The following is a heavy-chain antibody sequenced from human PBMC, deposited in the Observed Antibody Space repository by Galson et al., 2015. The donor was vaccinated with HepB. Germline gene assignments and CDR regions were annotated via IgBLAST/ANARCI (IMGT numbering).Heavy chain of an antibody. J-gene: IGHJ6*02. Sequence: SLRLSCAASGFTFSSYWMSWVRQAPGKGLEWVANIKQDGSEKYYVDSVKGRFTISRDNAKNSLYLQMNSLRAEDTAVYYCARDRRGLPTLYYYYGMDVWGQGTTVTVSS. V-gene: IGHV3-7*01. CDR1: GFTFSSYW. D-gene: IGHD1-26*01. CDR2: IKQDGSEK. CDR3: ARDRRGLPTLYYYYGMDV.